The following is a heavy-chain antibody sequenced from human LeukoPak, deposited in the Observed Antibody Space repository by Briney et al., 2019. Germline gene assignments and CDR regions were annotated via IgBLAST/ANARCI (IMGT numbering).Heavy chain of an antibody. D-gene: IGHD3-22*01. Sequence: WETLSLTCTVSGDSVSSDSYYWSWIRQPPGKGLEGIGYIYYSGTTKQNPSLKSRVTLSVATSKNQLYLKLNSVPAADTAVYYCARDSRGYYDSSGYFDHWGQGTLVTVSS. CDR2: IYYSGTT. J-gene: IGHJ4*02. CDR1: GDSVSSDSYY. CDR3: ARDSRGYYDSSGYFDH. V-gene: IGHV4-61*01.